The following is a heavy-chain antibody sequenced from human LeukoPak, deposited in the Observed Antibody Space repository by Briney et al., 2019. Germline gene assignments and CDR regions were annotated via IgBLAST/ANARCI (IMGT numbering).Heavy chain of an antibody. Sequence: SETLSLTCTVSGGSISSYYWSWIRQPAGKGLEWIGRIYTSGSTNYDPSLKSRVTMSVDTSKNQFSLKLSSVTAADTAVYYCARDWVAAAGDDYYYYMDVWGKGTTVTVPS. V-gene: IGHV4-4*07. J-gene: IGHJ6*03. CDR2: IYTSGST. CDR1: GGSISSYY. D-gene: IGHD6-13*01. CDR3: ARDWVAAAGDDYYYYMDV.